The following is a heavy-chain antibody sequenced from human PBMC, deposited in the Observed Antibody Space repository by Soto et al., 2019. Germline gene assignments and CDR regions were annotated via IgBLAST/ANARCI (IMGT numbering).Heavy chain of an antibody. Sequence: ASVKVSCKASGYTFTSYAMHWVRQVPGQRLEWMGWINAGNGNTKYSQKFQGRVTITRDTSASTAYMELSSLRSEDTAVYYCAREIVVVVAPGIYDAFDIWGQGTMVTVS. V-gene: IGHV1-3*01. D-gene: IGHD2-15*01. CDR1: GYTFTSYA. J-gene: IGHJ3*02. CDR2: INAGNGNT. CDR3: AREIVVVVAPGIYDAFDI.